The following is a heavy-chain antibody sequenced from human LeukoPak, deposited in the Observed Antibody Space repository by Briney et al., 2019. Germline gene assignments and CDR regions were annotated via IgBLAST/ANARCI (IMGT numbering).Heavy chain of an antibody. V-gene: IGHV3-53*01. CDR1: GFTFSSYW. CDR2: IYSGGST. D-gene: IGHD2-2*02. J-gene: IGHJ6*02. CDR3: AKGEVVPNAIYGMDV. Sequence: GGSLRLSCAVSGFTFSSYWMHWVRQAPGKGLEWVSVIYSGGSTYYADSVKGRFTISRDNSKNTLYLQMNSLRAEDTALHYCAKGEVVPNAIYGMDVWGQGTTVTVSS.